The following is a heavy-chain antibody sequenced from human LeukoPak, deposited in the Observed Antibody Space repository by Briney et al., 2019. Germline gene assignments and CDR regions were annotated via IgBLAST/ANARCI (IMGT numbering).Heavy chain of an antibody. CDR3: AKDFLAGSWYYFDY. V-gene: IGHV3-33*06. J-gene: IGHJ4*02. Sequence: GGSLRLSCAASGFTFSSYGMHWVRQTPGKGLEWVAVIWYDGSNKYYADSVKGRFTISRDNSKNTLYLQMNSLRAEDTAVYYCAKDFLAGSWYYFDYWGQGTLVTVSS. D-gene: IGHD6-13*01. CDR2: IWYDGSNK. CDR1: GFTFSSYG.